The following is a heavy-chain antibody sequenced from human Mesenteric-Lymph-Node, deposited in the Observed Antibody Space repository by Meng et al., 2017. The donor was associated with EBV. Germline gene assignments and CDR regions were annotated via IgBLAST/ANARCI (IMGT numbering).Heavy chain of an antibody. J-gene: IGHJ4*02. D-gene: IGHD3-10*01. CDR3: ARGLWFGELIDRVTFDY. Sequence: QVQLVQSVSELKKPGASVKVSCKTSEYTFTSYAINWVRQAPGQGLEWMGWINTNTGNPTYAQGFTGRFVFSLDTSVSTAYLQISSLKAEDTAIYYCARGLWFGELIDRVTFDYWGQGTLVTVSS. CDR2: INTNTGNP. V-gene: IGHV7-4-1*02. CDR1: EYTFTSYA.